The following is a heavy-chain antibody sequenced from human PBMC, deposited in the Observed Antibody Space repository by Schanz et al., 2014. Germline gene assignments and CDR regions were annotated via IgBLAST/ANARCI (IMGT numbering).Heavy chain of an antibody. D-gene: IGHD3-10*01. Sequence: DVQLLESGGGLVQPGGSLRLSCAASGFTFTNYAMSWVRQAPGKGLEWVSAISGSGGSTYYADSVKGRFTISRDNSKNTLYLQMNSLRAEDTAVYHCVSSGSYSSYAFWGQGTLVTVSS. CDR2: ISGSGGST. J-gene: IGHJ4*02. V-gene: IGHV3-23*01. CDR3: VSSGSYSSYAF. CDR1: GFTFTNYA.